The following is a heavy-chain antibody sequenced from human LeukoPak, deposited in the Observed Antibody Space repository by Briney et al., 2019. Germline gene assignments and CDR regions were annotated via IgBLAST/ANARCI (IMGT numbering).Heavy chain of an antibody. D-gene: IGHD4-11*01. Sequence: GGSLRLSCAASGFIFSSYAMSWVRQAPGKGLEWVSTISGSGGSTYYADSVKGRFTISRDNSKNTVYLQMNSLRAEDTAVYYCAKDAQRGFDYSNSLEYWGQGTPVTVST. J-gene: IGHJ4*02. CDR3: AKDAQRGFDYSNSLEY. CDR1: GFIFSSYA. CDR2: ISGSGGST. V-gene: IGHV3-23*01.